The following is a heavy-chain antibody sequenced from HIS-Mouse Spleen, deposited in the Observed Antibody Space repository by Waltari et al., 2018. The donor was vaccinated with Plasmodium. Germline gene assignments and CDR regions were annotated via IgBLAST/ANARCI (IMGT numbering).Heavy chain of an antibody. CDR3: ASSWYWYFDL. CDR1: GFTCSSYW. V-gene: IGHV3-7*01. J-gene: IGHJ2*01. Sequence: ELLLVESGCGLVQPVGCLRLSCAASGFTCSSYWMSWDLQAQGKGLEWVANIKQEGSEKYYVDSVKGRFTISRDNAKNSLYLQMNSMRAEDTAVYYCASSWYWYFDLGGRGTLVTVSS. CDR2: IKQEGSEK. D-gene: IGHD6-13*01.